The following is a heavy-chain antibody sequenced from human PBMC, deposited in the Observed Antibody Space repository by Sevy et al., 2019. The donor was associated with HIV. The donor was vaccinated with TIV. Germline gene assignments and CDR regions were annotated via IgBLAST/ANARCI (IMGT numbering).Heavy chain of an antibody. CDR2: ISDRSDTI. CDR1: GFIFSNYY. V-gene: IGHV3-48*01. D-gene: IGHD2-15*01. J-gene: IGHJ4*02. CDR3: ARVRDRYCSGGSCYYGYFFDY. Sequence: GGSLRLSCAASGFIFSNYYMTWVRQAPGKGQEWVSYISDRSDTISYADSVKGRFTISRDNAKNALYLQMSSLRGEDTAVYYCARVRDRYCSGGSCYYGYFFDYWGQGTLVTVSS.